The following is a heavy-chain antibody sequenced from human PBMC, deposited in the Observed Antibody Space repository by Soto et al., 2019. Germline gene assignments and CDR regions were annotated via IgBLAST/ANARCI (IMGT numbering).Heavy chain of an antibody. Sequence: ASVKVSCKASGYTFTGYYMHWVRQAPGQGLEWMGWINPNSGGTNYAQKFQGWVTMTRDTSISTAYMELSRLRSDDTAVYYCARDSSGYYSAYYYGMDVWGQGITVTVSS. CDR1: GYTFTGYY. V-gene: IGHV1-2*04. CDR3: ARDSSGYYSAYYYGMDV. CDR2: INPNSGGT. J-gene: IGHJ6*02. D-gene: IGHD3-22*01.